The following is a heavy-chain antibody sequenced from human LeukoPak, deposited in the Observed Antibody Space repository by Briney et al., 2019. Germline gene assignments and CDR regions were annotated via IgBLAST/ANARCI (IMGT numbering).Heavy chain of an antibody. Sequence: SVKVSCKASGGTFSSYAISWVRQAPGQGLEWMGGIIPIFGTANYAQKLQGRVTMTTDTSTSTAYMELRSLRSDDTAVYYCARGGEWELSSTWGQGTLVTVSS. V-gene: IGHV1-69*05. CDR2: IIPIFGTA. CDR1: GGTFSSYA. CDR3: ARGGEWELSST. D-gene: IGHD1-26*01. J-gene: IGHJ4*02.